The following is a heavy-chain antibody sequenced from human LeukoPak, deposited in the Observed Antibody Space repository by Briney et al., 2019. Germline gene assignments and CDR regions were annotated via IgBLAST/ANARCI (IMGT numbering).Heavy chain of an antibody. CDR3: ARGGNYYDSSGYYYRGYYYYGMDV. J-gene: IGHJ6*02. V-gene: IGHV4-59*12. CDR1: GGSISSYY. CDR2: IYYSGST. D-gene: IGHD3-22*01. Sequence: SETLSLTCTVSGGSISSYYWSWIRQPPGKGLEWIGYIYYSGSTNYNPSLKSRVTISVDTSKNQFSLKLSSVTAADTAVYYCARGGNYYDSSGYYYRGYYYYGMDVWGQGTTVTVSS.